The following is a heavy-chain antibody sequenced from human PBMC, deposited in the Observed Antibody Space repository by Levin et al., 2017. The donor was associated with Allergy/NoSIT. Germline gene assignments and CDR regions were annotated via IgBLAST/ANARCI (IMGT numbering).Heavy chain of an antibody. Sequence: PGGSLRLSCAASGFIFSNYKMNWVRQAPGKGLEWVSFISSSGATIYYADSVKGRFTISRDNARNSVHLQLNSLRDEDTAVYYCAREMTSVTTFDYWGQGTLVTVSS. J-gene: IGHJ4*02. CDR1: GFIFSNYK. CDR3: AREMTSVTTFDY. V-gene: IGHV3-48*02. D-gene: IGHD4-17*01. CDR2: ISSSGATI.